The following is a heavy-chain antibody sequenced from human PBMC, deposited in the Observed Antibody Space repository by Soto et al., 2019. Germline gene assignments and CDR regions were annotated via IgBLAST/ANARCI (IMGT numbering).Heavy chain of an antibody. CDR2: IYYSGST. D-gene: IGHD2-15*01. Sequence: QVQLQESGPGLVKPSETLSLTCTVSGGSVSSGSYYWSWIRQPPGKGREWIGYIYYSGSTNYNPSLKSRVTISVDTSKNQFSLKLSSVTAADTAVYYCAREGRPGYCSGGSCGFDYWGQGPLVTVSS. J-gene: IGHJ4*02. CDR1: GGSVSSGSYY. V-gene: IGHV4-61*01. CDR3: AREGRPGYCSGGSCGFDY.